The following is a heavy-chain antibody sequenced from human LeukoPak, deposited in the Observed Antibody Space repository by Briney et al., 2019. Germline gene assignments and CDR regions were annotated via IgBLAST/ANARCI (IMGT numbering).Heavy chain of an antibody. J-gene: IGHJ5*02. CDR3: AREGYGSSGLRDLYWFDP. V-gene: IGHV1-2*02. D-gene: IGHD3-22*01. CDR1: GYTFTSYY. Sequence: ASVKVSCKASGYTFTSYYMHWVRQAPGQGLEWMGWINPNSGGTNYAQKFQGRVTMTRDTSISTAYMELSRLRSDDTAVYYCAREGYGSSGLRDLYWFDPWGQGTLVTVSS. CDR2: INPNSGGT.